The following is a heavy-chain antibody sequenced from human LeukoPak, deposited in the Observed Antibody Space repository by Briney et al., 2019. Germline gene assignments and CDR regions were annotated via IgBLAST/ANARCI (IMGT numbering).Heavy chain of an antibody. D-gene: IGHD3-16*01. Sequence: GESLKISCKVSGYNFNNYWIAWVRQMPGRGLEWMGIIYPGDSDTRYSPPFQGQVTITVDTSIRTAYLQWSSLRAADSAVYFCARSKYDYIWGSDKLFDFWGQGTLVTVSS. J-gene: IGHJ4*02. CDR1: GYNFNNYW. CDR3: ARSKYDYIWGSDKLFDF. CDR2: IYPGDSDT. V-gene: IGHV5-51*01.